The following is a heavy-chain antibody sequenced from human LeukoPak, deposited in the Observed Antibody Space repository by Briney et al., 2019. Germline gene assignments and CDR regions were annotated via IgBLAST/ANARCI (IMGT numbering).Heavy chain of an antibody. CDR1: GYTFTSYD. J-gene: IGHJ4*02. D-gene: IGHD2-2*01. V-gene: IGHV1-8*01. Sequence: ASVKVSCKASGYTFTSYDINWVRQATGQGLEWMGWMNPNSGNTGYAQKFQGRVTMTRNTSISTAYMELSSLRSEDTAVYYCARRQGKRYQLLPWGQGTPVTVS. CDR2: MNPNSGNT. CDR3: ARRQGKRYQLLP.